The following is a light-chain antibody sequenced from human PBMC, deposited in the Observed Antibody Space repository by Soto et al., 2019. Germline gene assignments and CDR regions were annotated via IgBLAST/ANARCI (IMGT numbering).Light chain of an antibody. CDR1: SSNIGNNF. CDR3: GSWDSSLTYV. Sequence: QSVLTQPPPVSAAPGQKVTISCSGSSSNIGNNFVTWYQQLPGTAPKLLIYDNNKRPSGIPDRFSGSQSGTSATLGITGLQTGDEAVYYCGSWDSSLTYVFGTGTRSPS. V-gene: IGLV1-51*01. J-gene: IGLJ1*01. CDR2: DNN.